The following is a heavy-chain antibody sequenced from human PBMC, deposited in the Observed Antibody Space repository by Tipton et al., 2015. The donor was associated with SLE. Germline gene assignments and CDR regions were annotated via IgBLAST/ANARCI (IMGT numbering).Heavy chain of an antibody. Sequence: TLSLTCTVSGDSISGHYRSWIRQPPGKGLEWIGYIYYRGSTIYNPSLKSRVTISVDTSKNQFSLKLDSVTAADTAVYYCARLVVLAAECLYSLDYWGHGPLVTVSS. CDR2: IYYRGST. CDR3: ARLVVLAAECLYSLDY. J-gene: IGHJ4*01. D-gene: IGHD2-15*01. CDR1: GDSISGHY. V-gene: IGHV4-59*11.